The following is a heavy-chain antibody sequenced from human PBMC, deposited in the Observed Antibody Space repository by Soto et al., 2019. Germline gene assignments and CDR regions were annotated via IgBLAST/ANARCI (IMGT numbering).Heavy chain of an antibody. J-gene: IGHJ4*02. Sequence: QVQLVESGVGVVQPGRSLRLSCAASGFTFSSYAMHWVRQAPGKGLEWVAVISYDGSNKYYADSVKGRFTISRDNSTNTLYLQMNSLRAEDTAVYYWARDYLWFGELFSHPFEYWGQGTLVTVSS. CDR1: GFTFSSYA. V-gene: IGHV3-30-3*01. D-gene: IGHD3-10*01. CDR3: ARDYLWFGELFSHPFEY. CDR2: ISYDGSNK.